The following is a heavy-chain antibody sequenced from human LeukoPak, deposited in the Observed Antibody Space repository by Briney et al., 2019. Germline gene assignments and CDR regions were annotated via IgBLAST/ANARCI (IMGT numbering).Heavy chain of an antibody. CDR3: ARGITMVRGSPGAFDI. Sequence: SSETLSLTCTVSGGSISSGDYYWSWIRQPPGKGLEWIGYIYYSGSTNYNPSLKSRVTISVDTSKNQFSLKLSSVTAADTAVYYCARGITMVRGSPGAFDIWGQGTMVTVSS. J-gene: IGHJ3*02. CDR2: IYYSGST. CDR1: GGSISSGDYY. V-gene: IGHV4-61*08. D-gene: IGHD3-10*01.